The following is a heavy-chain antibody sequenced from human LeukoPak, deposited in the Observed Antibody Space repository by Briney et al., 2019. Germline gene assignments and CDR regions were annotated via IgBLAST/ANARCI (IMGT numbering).Heavy chain of an antibody. CDR1: GYTFTSYD. Sequence: ASVRVSCKASGYTFTSYDINWVRQATGQGLEWMGWMNPNSGNTGYAQKFQGRVTMTRNTSISTAYMELSSLRSDDTAVYYCARGRVAARPAFDYWGQGTLVTVSS. CDR3: ARGRVAARPAFDY. CDR2: MNPNSGNT. V-gene: IGHV1-8*01. J-gene: IGHJ4*02. D-gene: IGHD6-6*01.